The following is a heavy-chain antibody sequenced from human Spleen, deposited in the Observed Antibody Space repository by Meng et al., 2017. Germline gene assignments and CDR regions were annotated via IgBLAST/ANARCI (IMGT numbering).Heavy chain of an antibody. V-gene: IGHV4-59*01. CDR2: LYDSGKT. J-gene: IGHJ4*02. Sequence: QLQLQESGPGLVKRSETLSLTCSVSGGSISNYYWSCIRQPPGKELEWLGYLYDSGKTSYRPSIKSRVSISADPSKNQFSLKLSSVTAADTAVYYCARVDGSGWHFDYWGQGTLVTVSS. D-gene: IGHD6-19*01. CDR3: ARVDGSGWHFDY. CDR1: GGSISNYY.